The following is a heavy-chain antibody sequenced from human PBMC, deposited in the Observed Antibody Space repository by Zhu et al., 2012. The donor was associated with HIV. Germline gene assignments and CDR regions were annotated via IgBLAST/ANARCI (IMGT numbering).Heavy chain of an antibody. D-gene: IGHD3-10*01. CDR3: ARDIRSPLDYYGSGSGGWYFDL. V-gene: IGHV4-59*01. J-gene: IGHJ2*01. Sequence: QVQLQESGPGLVKPSETLSLTCTVSGGSISSYYWSWIRQPPGKGLEWIGYIYYSGSTNYNPSLKSRVTISVDTSKNQFSLKLNSVTAADTAVYYCARDIRSPLDYYGSGSGGWYFDLWGRGTLVTVSS. CDR2: IYYSGST. CDR1: GGSISSYY.